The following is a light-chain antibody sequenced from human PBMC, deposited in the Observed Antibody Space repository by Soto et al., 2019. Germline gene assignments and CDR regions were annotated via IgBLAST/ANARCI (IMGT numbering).Light chain of an antibody. CDR2: DVT. CDR1: SSDVGGYDY. CDR3: SSYTSSTSYV. J-gene: IGLJ1*01. Sequence: QSVLTQPASVSGSPGQSITISCTGTSSDVGGYDYVSWYQQHPGKAPKLMIYDVTNRPSGVSNRFSGSKSGNPASLTISGLQAEDEASYYCSSYTSSTSYVFGTGTKVTVL. V-gene: IGLV2-14*01.